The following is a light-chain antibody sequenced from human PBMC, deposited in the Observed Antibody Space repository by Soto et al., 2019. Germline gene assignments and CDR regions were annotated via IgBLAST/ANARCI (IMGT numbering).Light chain of an antibody. CDR1: QTVRNNY. Sequence: VLTQFPVTLALSPGERATLSCRASQTVRNNYLAWYQQKPGQAPRLLIYDASSRATGIPDRFSGGGSGTDFTLTISRLEPEDFAVYYCEQFSTYPLTFGGGINVDIE. CDR3: EQFSTYPLT. J-gene: IGKJ4*01. CDR2: DAS. V-gene: IGKV3-20*01.